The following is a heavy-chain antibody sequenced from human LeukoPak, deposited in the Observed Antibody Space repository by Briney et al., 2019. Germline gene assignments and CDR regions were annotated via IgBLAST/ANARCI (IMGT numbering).Heavy chain of an antibody. D-gene: IGHD3-3*01. CDR2: ISSSSSYI. Sequence: GGSLRLSCAASGFSSSSYAMSWVRQAPGKGLEWVSSISSSSSYIYYADSVKGRFTISRDNAKNSLYLQMNSLRAEDTAVYYCARDCSSGYYDFWSGYWAFDIWGQGTMVTVSS. CDR1: GFSSSSYA. CDR3: ARDCSSGYYDFWSGYWAFDI. J-gene: IGHJ3*02. V-gene: IGHV3-21*01.